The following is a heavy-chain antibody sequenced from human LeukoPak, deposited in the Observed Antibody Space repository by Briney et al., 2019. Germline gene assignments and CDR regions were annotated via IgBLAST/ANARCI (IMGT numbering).Heavy chain of an antibody. V-gene: IGHV4-38-2*02. CDR1: GYSISSGYY. J-gene: IGHJ6*03. Sequence: SETLSLTCTVSGYSISSGYYWGWIRQPPGKGLEWIGSIYYSGSTYYNPSLKSRVTISVDTSKNQFSLKLSSVTAADTAVYYCARVLDYYDSSGSNYYMDVWGKGTTVTVSS. D-gene: IGHD3-22*01. CDR3: ARVLDYYDSSGSNYYMDV. CDR2: IYYSGST.